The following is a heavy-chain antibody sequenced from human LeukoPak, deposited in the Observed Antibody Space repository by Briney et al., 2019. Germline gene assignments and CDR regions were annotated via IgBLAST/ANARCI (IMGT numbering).Heavy chain of an antibody. V-gene: IGHV1-18*01. CDR2: ISPYNGNT. D-gene: IGHD3-10*01. CDR1: GYTFTSYG. Sequence: ASVKVSCKASGYTFTSYGISWVRQAPGQGLEWMGWISPYNGNTNYAQKLQGRVTMTTDTSTSTAYMELSSLRSEDTAVYYCARETLLWFGELSPGVSHFDYWGQGTLVTVSS. J-gene: IGHJ4*02. CDR3: ARETLLWFGELSPGVSHFDY.